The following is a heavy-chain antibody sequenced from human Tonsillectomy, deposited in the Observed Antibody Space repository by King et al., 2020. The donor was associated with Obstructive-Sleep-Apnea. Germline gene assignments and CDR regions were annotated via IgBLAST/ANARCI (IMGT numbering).Heavy chain of an antibody. CDR2: IYYSGST. V-gene: IGHV4-61*01. Sequence: QLQESGPGLVKPSETLSLTCTVSGGSVSSGSYYWSWIRQPPGKGREWIGYIYYSGSTNYNPSLKSRVTISVDTSKNQFSLKLSSVTAADTAVYYCARDSSGYPFDYWGQGTLVTVSS. CDR1: GGSVSSGSYY. J-gene: IGHJ4*02. CDR3: ARDSSGYPFDY. D-gene: IGHD3-22*01.